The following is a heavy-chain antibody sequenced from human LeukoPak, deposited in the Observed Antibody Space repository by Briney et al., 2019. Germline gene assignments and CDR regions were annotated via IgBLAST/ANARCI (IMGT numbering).Heavy chain of an antibody. CDR1: GGSISSYY. J-gene: IGHJ5*02. CDR3: ARLVDHDYGDYANWFDP. Sequence: SETLSLTCTVSGGSISSYYWSWIWQPPGKGLEWIGDIYTSGSTNYNPSLKSRVTISVDTSKNQFSLKLSSVTAADTAVYYCARLVDHDYGDYANWFDPWGQGTLVTVSS. V-gene: IGHV4-4*09. D-gene: IGHD4-17*01. CDR2: IYTSGST.